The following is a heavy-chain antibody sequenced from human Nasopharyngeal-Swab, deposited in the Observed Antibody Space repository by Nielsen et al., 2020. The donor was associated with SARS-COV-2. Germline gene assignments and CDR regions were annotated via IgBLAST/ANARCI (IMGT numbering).Heavy chain of an antibody. Sequence: KVSCKGSGYSFTSYWTSWVRQMPGKGLEWMGRIDPSDSYTNYSPSFQGHVTISADKSISTAYLQWSSLKASDTAMYYCARHDYSNYNWFDPWGQGTLVTVSS. CDR3: ARHDYSNYNWFDP. J-gene: IGHJ5*02. CDR1: GYSFTSYW. CDR2: IDPSDSYT. V-gene: IGHV5-10-1*01. D-gene: IGHD4-11*01.